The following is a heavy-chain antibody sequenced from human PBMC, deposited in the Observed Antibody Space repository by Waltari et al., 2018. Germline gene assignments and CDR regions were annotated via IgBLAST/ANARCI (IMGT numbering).Heavy chain of an antibody. CDR1: GFSFSGSS. V-gene: IGHV3-73*01. CDR3: SGGEVTGTDF. J-gene: IGHJ4*02. CDR2: IRREPYNYAT. Sequence: EVQVVESGVGLVQPGGSLKLSCATSGFSFSGSSIHWVRQTSGKGLEWVGRIRREPYNYATAYSASVKGRFTISRDDSKNTAFLQMNSLMTEDTAVYYCSGGEVTGTDFWGQGTLVTVSS. D-gene: IGHD6-19*01.